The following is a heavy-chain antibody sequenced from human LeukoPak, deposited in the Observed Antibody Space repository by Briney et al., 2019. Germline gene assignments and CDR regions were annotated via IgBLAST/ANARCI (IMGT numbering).Heavy chain of an antibody. Sequence: GGSLRLSCAASGFTFSSYGMHWVRQAPGKGLEWVAVIWYDGSNKYYADSVKGRFTISRDNYKNTLYLQMNSLRTEDTAVYYCARDLTYSSSWYSCGYWGQGTLVTVSS. CDR2: IWYDGSNK. CDR3: ARDLTYSSSWYSCGY. D-gene: IGHD6-13*01. J-gene: IGHJ4*02. V-gene: IGHV3-33*01. CDR1: GFTFSSYG.